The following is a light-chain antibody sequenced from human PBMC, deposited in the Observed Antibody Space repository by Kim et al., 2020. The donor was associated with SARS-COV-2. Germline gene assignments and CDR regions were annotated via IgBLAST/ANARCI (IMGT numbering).Light chain of an antibody. J-gene: IGKJ4*01. CDR3: MQSLQTPLT. CDR2: LGS. Sequence: DIVMTQSPLSLPVTPGEPASISCRSSQSLLHSNGYNYLDWYLQKPGQSPQLLIYLGSNRASGVPDRFSGSGSGTDFTLKISSVEPEDVGVYYCMQSLQTPLTFGGGTKVDIK. V-gene: IGKV2-28*01. CDR1: QSLLHSNGYNY.